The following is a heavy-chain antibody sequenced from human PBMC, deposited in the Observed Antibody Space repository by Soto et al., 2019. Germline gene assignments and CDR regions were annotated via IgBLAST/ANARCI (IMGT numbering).Heavy chain of an antibody. J-gene: IGHJ6*02. D-gene: IGHD2-2*01. CDR1: GFTFTSSA. V-gene: IGHV1-58*02. CDR3: AADRGVVVPAAMHYYYYGMDV. CDR2: IVVGSGNT. Sequence: SVKVSCKASGFTFTSSAMQWVRQARGQRLEWIGWIVVGSGNTNYAQKFQERVTITRDMSTSTVYMELSSLRSEDTAVYYCAADRGVVVPAAMHYYYYGMDVWGQGTTVTVSS.